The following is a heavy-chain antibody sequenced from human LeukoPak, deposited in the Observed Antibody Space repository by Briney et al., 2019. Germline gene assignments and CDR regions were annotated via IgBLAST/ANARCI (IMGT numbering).Heavy chain of an antibody. CDR2: ISSSSSYI. V-gene: IGHV3-21*04. CDR3: AKSNPGDYFFDY. Sequence: GGSLRLSCAASGFTFSSYSMNWVRQAPGKGLEWVSSISSSSSYIYYADSVKGRLTISRDNAKNTLYLQMNSLRAEDTALYYCAKSNPGDYFFDYWGQGTLVTVSS. CDR1: GFTFSSYS. J-gene: IGHJ4*02. D-gene: IGHD4-17*01.